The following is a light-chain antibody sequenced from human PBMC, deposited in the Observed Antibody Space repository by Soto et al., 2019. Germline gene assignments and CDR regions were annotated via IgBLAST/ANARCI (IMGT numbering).Light chain of an antibody. CDR3: SSYTSSRTLYV. CDR2: DLS. V-gene: IGLV2-14*01. CDR1: SSDVGNYNY. J-gene: IGLJ1*01. Sequence: QSALTQPASVSGSPGQSITISCTGASSDVGNYNYVSWYQQHPGKAPKLIIYDLSNRPSGVSNRFSGSKSGNTASLTISGRQAEDEADYYCSSYTSSRTLYVFGSGTKLTVL.